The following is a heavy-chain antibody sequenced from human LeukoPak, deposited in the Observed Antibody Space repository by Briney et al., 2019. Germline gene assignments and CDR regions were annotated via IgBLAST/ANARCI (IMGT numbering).Heavy chain of an antibody. Sequence: GGPLRLSCAASGFTVRSNYMSWVRQAPGKGLEWVANIKQDGSKKSYVDSVKGRFTISRDNAKNSLYLQMNSLRAEDTAIYYCTRVGHIDEGIDYWGQGTLVTVSS. V-gene: IGHV3-7*04. J-gene: IGHJ4*02. CDR1: GFTVRSNY. CDR2: IKQDGSKK. CDR3: TRVGHIDEGIDY. D-gene: IGHD3-9*01.